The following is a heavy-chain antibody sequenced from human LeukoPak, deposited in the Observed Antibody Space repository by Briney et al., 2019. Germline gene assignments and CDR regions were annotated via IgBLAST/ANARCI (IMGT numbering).Heavy chain of an antibody. CDR2: FYYSGST. D-gene: IGHD3-10*01. CDR1: GGSITSSNYY. Sequence: SETLSLTCTVSGGSITSSNYYWGWIRQPPGKGLEWIGSFYYSGSTNYNPSLKSRVTISVDTSKNQFSLKLSSVTAADTAVYYCVYYYGSGSVEYWGQGTLVTVSS. J-gene: IGHJ4*02. V-gene: IGHV4-39*01. CDR3: VYYYGSGSVEY.